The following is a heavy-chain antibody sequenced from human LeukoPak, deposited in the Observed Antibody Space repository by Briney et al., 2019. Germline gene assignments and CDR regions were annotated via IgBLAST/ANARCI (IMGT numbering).Heavy chain of an antibody. CDR3: AKGPNYDILTGWRKTHNAFDF. Sequence: PGGSLRLSCAASGFTFSTYGMHWVRQAPGKGLEWVSFIRYDGSNKYYADSVKGRFTISRDNSRNTLYLQMNSLRAEDTAVYYCAKGPNYDILTGWRKTHNAFDFWGQGTMVTVSS. CDR1: GFTFSTYG. V-gene: IGHV3-30*02. J-gene: IGHJ3*01. D-gene: IGHD3-9*01. CDR2: IRYDGSNK.